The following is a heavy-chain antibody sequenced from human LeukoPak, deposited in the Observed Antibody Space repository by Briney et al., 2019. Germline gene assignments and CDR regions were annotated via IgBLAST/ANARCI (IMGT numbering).Heavy chain of an antibody. CDR2: IYYSGST. V-gene: IGHV4-39*01. J-gene: IGHJ4*02. D-gene: IGHD3-22*01. CDR3: ARHSGYDSSGYPTNYFDY. CDR1: GGSISSSSYY. Sequence: PSETLSPTCTVSGGSISSSSYYWGWIRQPPGKGLEWIGSIYYSGSTYYNPSLKSRVTISVDTSKNQFSLKLSSVTAADTAVYYCARHSGYDSSGYPTNYFDYWGQGTLVTVSS.